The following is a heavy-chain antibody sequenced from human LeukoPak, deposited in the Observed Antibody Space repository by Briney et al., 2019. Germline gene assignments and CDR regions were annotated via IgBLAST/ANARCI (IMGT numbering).Heavy chain of an antibody. V-gene: IGHV4-61*02. Sequence: SQTLSLTRTLSGGSISSGCYCWSWIRQPAGKGLEWIGRMYTSGNTNYNPSLKTRATISVQTSKNQFSLELSSVTAAATAVYYCARERLAMVRGVIPKEAWGWFDPWGQGTLVTVSS. D-gene: IGHD3-10*01. J-gene: IGHJ5*02. CDR3: ARERLAMVRGVIPKEAWGWFDP. CDR2: MYTSGNT. CDR1: GGSISSGCYC.